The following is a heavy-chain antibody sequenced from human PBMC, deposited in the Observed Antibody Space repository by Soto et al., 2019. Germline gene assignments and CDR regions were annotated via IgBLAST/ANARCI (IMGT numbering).Heavy chain of an antibody. CDR1: GGSFTDYK. D-gene: IGHD4-17*01. V-gene: IGHV4-34*01. CDR3: AGGPDYGDYDA. CDR2: IRHNGDT. Sequence: QVQLRQWGAGLLKPSETLSLTCVVSGGSFTDYKWTWIRQSPEKGLEWIGEIRHNGDTDSKPSLRSRLTMSLDTSKNPFSLHLSSVTSADTAVSCCAGGPDYGDYDAWGQGTLVTVSS. J-gene: IGHJ5*02.